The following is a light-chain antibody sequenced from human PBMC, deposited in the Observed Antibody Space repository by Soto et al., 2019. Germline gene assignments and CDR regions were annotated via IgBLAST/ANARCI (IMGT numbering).Light chain of an antibody. CDR3: QQYNNWPRT. CDR2: GAA. CDR1: QSVGTN. V-gene: IGKV3-15*01. Sequence: EIVMTQSPVILSVSPGERATLSCRASQSVGTNLAWYQQKPGQAPRLLISGAATRATGIPARFSGRGSGKEFTLTVSSLKSEDFAVYYCQQYNNWPRTLGQGTKVDIK. J-gene: IGKJ1*01.